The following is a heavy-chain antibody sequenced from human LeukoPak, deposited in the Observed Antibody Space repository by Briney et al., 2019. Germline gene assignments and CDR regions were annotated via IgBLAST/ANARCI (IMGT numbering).Heavy chain of an antibody. Sequence: SETLSLTCTVSGVSISSYYWSWIRQPPGKGLGWIGYIYYSGSTNYNPSLKSRVTISVDTSKNQFSLRLSSVTAADTAVYYCARRMIAVARYYFDYWGQGTLVTVSS. V-gene: IGHV4-59*08. CDR1: GVSISSYY. CDR3: ARRMIAVARYYFDY. CDR2: IYYSGST. J-gene: IGHJ4*02. D-gene: IGHD6-19*01.